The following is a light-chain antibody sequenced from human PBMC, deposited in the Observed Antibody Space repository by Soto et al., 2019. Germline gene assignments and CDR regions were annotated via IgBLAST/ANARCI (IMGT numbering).Light chain of an antibody. CDR1: QRISSW. CDR2: KAS. V-gene: IGKV1-5*03. Sequence: DIHMTQSPSTLSASVGDRVTITCRASQRISSWLAWYQQKPGKAPKLVIYKASSVESGVPSRFSGSGSGTEFTLTISSLQPDDFASYYCKQYKSFPLTFGGGTKVEIK. J-gene: IGKJ4*01. CDR3: KQYKSFPLT.